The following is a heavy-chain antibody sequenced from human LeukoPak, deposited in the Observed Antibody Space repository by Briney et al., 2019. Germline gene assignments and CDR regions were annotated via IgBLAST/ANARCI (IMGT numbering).Heavy chain of an antibody. CDR1: GGSFSGYY. D-gene: IGHD6-19*01. J-gene: IGHJ4*02. CDR2: INHSGST. Sequence: SETLSLTCAVYGGSFSGYYWSWIRQPPGKGLEWIGEINHSGSTNYNPSLKSRVTISVDTSKNQFSLKLSSVTAADTAVYYCARRIAVAGTWDYWGQGTLVTVSS. CDR3: ARRIAVAGTWDY. V-gene: IGHV4-34*01.